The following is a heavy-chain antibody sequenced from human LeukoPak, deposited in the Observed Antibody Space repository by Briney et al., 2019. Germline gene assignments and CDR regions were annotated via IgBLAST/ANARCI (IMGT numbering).Heavy chain of an antibody. V-gene: IGHV3-20*04. D-gene: IGHD6-19*01. CDR1: GISLGDYC. J-gene: IGHJ4*02. CDR2: FNWNGGGT. CDR3: ARGARSGWSKTLDY. Sequence: GSLRLPRSSSGISLGDYCINLGRQASGKGLGVVPCFNWNGGGTDYADSVKGRFTISRDNAKNSLYLQMNSLRAEDTALYYCARGARSGWSKTLDYWGQGTLVTVSS.